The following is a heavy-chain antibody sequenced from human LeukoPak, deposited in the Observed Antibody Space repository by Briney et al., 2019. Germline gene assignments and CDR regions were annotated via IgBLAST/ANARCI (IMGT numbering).Heavy chain of an antibody. CDR3: ARLATHGDY. D-gene: IGHD5-24*01. CDR2: IRYDGSNK. CDR1: GFIFSTYG. J-gene: IGHJ4*02. Sequence: GGSLRLSCAASGFIFSTYGMHWVRQAPGKGLEWVAFIRYDGSNKYYADSVKGRFTIIRDNSKNTLYLQMNSLRAEAPAVYYGARLATHGDYWGPGTPVTVSS. V-gene: IGHV3-30*02.